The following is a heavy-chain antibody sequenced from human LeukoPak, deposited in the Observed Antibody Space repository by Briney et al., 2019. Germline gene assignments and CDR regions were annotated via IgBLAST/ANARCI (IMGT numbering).Heavy chain of an antibody. D-gene: IGHD6-19*01. J-gene: IGHJ4*02. CDR1: VVSISLFY. V-gene: IGHV4-4*09. CDR3: VQPTGWPGFDY. Sequence: SETLSLICTISVVSISLFYWSCVRQPPGRGLEWIWNIYNTVPTSFNPSLKSRVTISVDTPKRQFSLQLASVTAAHTALYYCVQPTGWPGFDYWGPGNLVTVS. CDR2: IYNTVPT.